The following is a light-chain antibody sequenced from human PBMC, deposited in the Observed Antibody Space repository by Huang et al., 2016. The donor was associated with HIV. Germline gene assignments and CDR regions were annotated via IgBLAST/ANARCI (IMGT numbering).Light chain of an antibody. CDR2: DAS. CDR1: QDINNY. Sequence: DIQMTQSPSSLSASVGDRVTITCQASQDINNYLHWYQQKPGKAPKLLIYDASNLETGVPSRFSGSGSGTDFNFTISSLQPEDIATYYCQQYDNLPITFGQGTRLEIK. CDR3: QQYDNLPIT. J-gene: IGKJ5*01. V-gene: IGKV1-33*01.